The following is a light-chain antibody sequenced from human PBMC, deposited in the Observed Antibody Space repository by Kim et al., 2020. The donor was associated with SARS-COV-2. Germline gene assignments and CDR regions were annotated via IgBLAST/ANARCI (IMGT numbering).Light chain of an antibody. CDR1: QTISTW. CDR3: QQYNDYSPFT. CDR2: KAS. Sequence: DIQMTQSPSTLSASVGDTVSITCRASQTISTWLAWYQQRPGKAPKLLIYKASYLDYGVPSRFTGSGSGTEFTLTIRGLQPDDFATYYCQQYNDYSPFTFGQGTKLEI. V-gene: IGKV1-5*03. J-gene: IGKJ2*01.